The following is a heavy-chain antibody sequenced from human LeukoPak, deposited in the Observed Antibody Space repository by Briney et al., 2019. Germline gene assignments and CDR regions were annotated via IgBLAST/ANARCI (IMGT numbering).Heavy chain of an antibody. CDR2: ISGSGGST. CDR3: AKAEGSMVRPFDY. Sequence: PGGSLRLSCAASGFTFSSYAVSWVRQAPGKGLECVSTISGSGGSTYYADSVKGRFTISRDNSKNTLYLQMNSLRAEDTAVYYRAKAEGSMVRPFDYWGQGTLVTVSS. CDR1: GFTFSSYA. J-gene: IGHJ4*02. D-gene: IGHD3-10*01. V-gene: IGHV3-23*01.